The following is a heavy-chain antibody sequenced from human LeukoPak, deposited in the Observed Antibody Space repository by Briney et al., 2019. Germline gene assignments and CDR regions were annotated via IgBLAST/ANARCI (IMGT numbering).Heavy chain of an antibody. Sequence: ASVLVSCKASGYSFTANYIHWVRQAPGQGLEWMGWISAYNGNANYAQKLQGRVTMTTDTSTSTAYMELRSLRSDDTAVYYCARDRSRPYGSGSYYEVGDFDYWGQGTLVTVSS. CDR3: ARDRSRPYGSGSYYEVGDFDY. J-gene: IGHJ4*02. V-gene: IGHV1-18*04. CDR2: ISAYNGNA. CDR1: GYSFTANY. D-gene: IGHD3-10*01.